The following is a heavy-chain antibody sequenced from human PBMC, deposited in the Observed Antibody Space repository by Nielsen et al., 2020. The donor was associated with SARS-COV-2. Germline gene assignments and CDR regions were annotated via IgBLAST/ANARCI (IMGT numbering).Heavy chain of an antibody. CDR3: ARGKRGVAFDV. Sequence: SETLSLTCTVSGGSISGYYLNWIRQPPWKGLAWIWYIYFSGSTTYNPSLKSRVTISVDTSKSHFSLKLNSVTAADTADYYCARGKRGVAFDVWGQGSMVTVSS. V-gene: IGHV4-59*01. CDR1: GGSISGYY. D-gene: IGHD3-10*01. J-gene: IGHJ3*01. CDR2: IYFSGST.